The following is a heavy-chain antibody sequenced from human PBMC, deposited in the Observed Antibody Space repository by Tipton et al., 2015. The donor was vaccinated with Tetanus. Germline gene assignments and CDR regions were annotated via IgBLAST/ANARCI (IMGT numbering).Heavy chain of an antibody. D-gene: IGHD6-13*01. CDR3: ARGNRGSSWYF. CDR1: GDSIRSYY. V-gene: IGHV4-59*01. Sequence: TLSLTCTVSGDSIRSYYLTWIRQPPGKGLQWIGYIIYGGNGVNNPSLQSRVSISADSSKNQFSLNVTSVTAADTAVYYCARGNRGSSWYFWGQGTLVTVSS. CDR2: IIYGGNG. J-gene: IGHJ4*02.